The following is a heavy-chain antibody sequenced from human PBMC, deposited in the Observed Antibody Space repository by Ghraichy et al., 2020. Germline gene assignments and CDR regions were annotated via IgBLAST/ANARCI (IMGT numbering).Heavy chain of an antibody. CDR2: ISGSGGST. J-gene: IGHJ4*02. CDR1: GFTFSSYA. D-gene: IGHD4-11*01. Sequence: GESLNISCAASGFTFSSYAMSWVRQAPGKGLEWVSAISGSGGSTYYADSVKGRFTISRDNSKNTLYLQMNSLRAEDTAVYYCAKQIRLQCLDYWGQGTLVTVSS. CDR3: AKQIRLQCLDY. V-gene: IGHV3-23*01.